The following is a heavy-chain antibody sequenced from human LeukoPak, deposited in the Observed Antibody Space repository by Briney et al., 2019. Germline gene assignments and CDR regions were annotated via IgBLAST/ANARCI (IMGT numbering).Heavy chain of an antibody. CDR3: ARDRVSGSYVLDY. V-gene: IGHV3-23*01. CDR2: ISGGAGTT. D-gene: IGHD1-26*01. Sequence: GGSLRLSCVVSGFTFSNYAMNWVRQAPGKGLEWVSFISGGAGTTHYADSVKGRFTISRDNSKNSLYLQMNSLRAEDTAVYYCARDRVSGSYVLDYWGQGTLVTVSS. J-gene: IGHJ4*02. CDR1: GFTFSNYA.